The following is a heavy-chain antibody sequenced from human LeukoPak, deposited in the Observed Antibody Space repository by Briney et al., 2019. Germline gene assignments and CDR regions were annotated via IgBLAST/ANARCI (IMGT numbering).Heavy chain of an antibody. J-gene: IGHJ3*02. D-gene: IGHD3-22*01. CDR3: ATTPSRDYYDTLDAFDI. CDR2: IYYSGST. CDR1: GGSISSSSYY. Sequence: PSEALSLTCTVSGGSISSSSYYWGWIRQPPGKGLEWIGSIYYSGSTYYNPSLKSRVTISVDTSKNQFSLELSSVTAADTAVYYCATTPSRDYYDTLDAFDIWGQGTMVTVSS. V-gene: IGHV4-39*01.